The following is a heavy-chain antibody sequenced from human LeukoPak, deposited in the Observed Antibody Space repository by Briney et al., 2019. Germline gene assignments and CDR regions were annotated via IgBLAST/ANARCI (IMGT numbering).Heavy chain of an antibody. J-gene: IGHJ4*02. CDR1: GFTFSDYY. D-gene: IGHD6-19*01. CDR3: AREIAVAGTRDFDY. Sequence: QPGGSLRLSCAASGFTFSDYYMSWIRQAPGKGLEWVAIISYDGTNKYYADSVKGRFTISRDNSKNTLYLQMNSLRAEDTAVYYCAREIAVAGTRDFDYWGQGTLVTVSS. CDR2: ISYDGTNK. V-gene: IGHV3-30-3*01.